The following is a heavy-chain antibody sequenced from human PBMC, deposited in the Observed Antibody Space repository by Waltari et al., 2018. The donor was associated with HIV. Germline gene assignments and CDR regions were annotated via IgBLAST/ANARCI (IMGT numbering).Heavy chain of an antibody. CDR3: ARDEAEMATLTAFDI. CDR2: ISSGSVYI. D-gene: IGHD5-12*01. V-gene: IGHV3-21*01. J-gene: IGHJ3*02. CDR1: RFTFSSYS. Sequence: EVQLVESGVGLVKPGGSLRLSWAASRFTFSSYSMNWVRQAPGKGLEWVSSISSGSVYIYYADSVKGRFTISRDNAKNSLYLQMNSLRAEDTAVYYCARDEAEMATLTAFDIWGQGTMVTVSS.